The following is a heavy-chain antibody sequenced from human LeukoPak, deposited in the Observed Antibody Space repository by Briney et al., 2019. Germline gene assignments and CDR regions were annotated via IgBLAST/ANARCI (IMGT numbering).Heavy chain of an antibody. CDR1: GGSISSYY. J-gene: IGHJ6*03. D-gene: IGHD3-3*01. Sequence: PSETLSLTCTVSGGSISSYYWSWIRQPPGKGLEWIGYIYYSGSTNYNPSLKSRVTISVDTSKNQFSLKLSSVTAADTAVYYCARSWRGYYYYMDVWGKGTTVTVSS. CDR3: ARSWRGYYYYMDV. CDR2: IYYSGST. V-gene: IGHV4-59*01.